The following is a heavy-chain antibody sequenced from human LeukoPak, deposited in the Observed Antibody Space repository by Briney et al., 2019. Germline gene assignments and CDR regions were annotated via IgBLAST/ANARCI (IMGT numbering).Heavy chain of an antibody. Sequence: GASVKVSCKASGYTFTSYDINWVRQATGQGLEWMGWMNPNSGNTGYAQKFQGRVTITRNTSISTAYMELSSLRSEDTAVYYCARDSHHGFYDSSGFRAPFDYWGQGTLVTVSS. CDR2: MNPNSGNT. D-gene: IGHD3-22*01. CDR3: ARDSHHGFYDSSGFRAPFDY. J-gene: IGHJ4*02. V-gene: IGHV1-8*03. CDR1: GYTFTSYD.